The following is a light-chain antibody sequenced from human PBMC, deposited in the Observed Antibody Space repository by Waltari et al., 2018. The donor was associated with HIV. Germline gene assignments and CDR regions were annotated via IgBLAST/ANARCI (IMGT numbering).Light chain of an antibody. CDR1: NLGGKS. CDR2: DDV. J-gene: IGLJ1*01. Sequence: SYILTQPPSVSVAPGQTARVTCGGNNLGGKSVHWYRQKLGQSPVLVVYDDVGRPSGMSDRISGSNSGNTATLFISRADVGDEAEYYCQVWDMTSDHFVFGPGTTVTVL. V-gene: IGLV3-21*02. CDR3: QVWDMTSDHFV.